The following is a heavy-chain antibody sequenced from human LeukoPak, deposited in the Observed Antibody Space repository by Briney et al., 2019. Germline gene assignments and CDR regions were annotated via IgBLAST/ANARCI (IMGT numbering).Heavy chain of an antibody. Sequence: SETLSLTCTVSDTSINTYYWSWIRQPAGKGLEWIGHIYATGTTNYNPSLNSRVTMSIDTPKNQFSLNLRSVTAADTAVYYCAKVAKYYYGPETYFFFEHWGQGTLVTVSS. V-gene: IGHV4-4*07. D-gene: IGHD3-10*01. CDR1: DTSINTYY. J-gene: IGHJ4*02. CDR2: IYATGTT. CDR3: AKVAKYYYGPETYFFFEH.